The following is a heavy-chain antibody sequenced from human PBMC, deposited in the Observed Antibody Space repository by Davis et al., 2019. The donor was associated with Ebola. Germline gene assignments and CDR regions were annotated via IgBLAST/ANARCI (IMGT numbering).Heavy chain of an antibody. V-gene: IGHV5-51*01. CDR3: ARFKSLYGALNGMDV. CDR2: IYPGDSDT. Sequence: GESLKISCKGSGYKFTAYWIGWVRQMPGKGLEWMGVIYPGDSDTRYSPSFQGQVTISADKSISTAYLQWSSLKASDTAMYYCARFKSLYGALNGMDVWGQGTTVTVSS. CDR1: GYKFTAYW. J-gene: IGHJ6*02. D-gene: IGHD4-17*01.